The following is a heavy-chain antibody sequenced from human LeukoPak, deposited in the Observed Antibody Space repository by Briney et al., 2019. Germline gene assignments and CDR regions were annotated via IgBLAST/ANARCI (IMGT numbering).Heavy chain of an antibody. CDR3: TKYGHPPYFDS. CDR1: GYTFTNYH. V-gene: IGHV1-46*01. CDR2: INPSGGIT. Sequence: GASVKVSCKASGYTFTNYHMHWVRQAPGQGLEWMGIINPSGGITNYAQKFQGRVTMTRDMSTSTVYMELSSLRSEDTAVYYCTKYGHPPYFDSWGQGTLVTVSS. J-gene: IGHJ4*02. D-gene: IGHD4-17*01.